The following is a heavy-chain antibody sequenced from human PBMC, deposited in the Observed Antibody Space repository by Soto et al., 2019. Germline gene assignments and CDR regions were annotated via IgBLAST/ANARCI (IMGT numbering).Heavy chain of an antibody. CDR1: GFTFSTYA. J-gene: IGHJ6*02. D-gene: IGHD3-10*01. CDR3: AKEGGSGIPYYYYGMDV. V-gene: IGHV3-23*01. Sequence: EVQLLESGGGLVQPGGSLRLSCAASGFTFSTYAMNWVRQAPGKGLEWVSAISGSGGTTYYADSVKGRFSISRDSSNTLVLQMSSLRAEDTAIYYCAKEGGSGIPYYYYGMDVWGRGTTVTVSS. CDR2: ISGSGGTT.